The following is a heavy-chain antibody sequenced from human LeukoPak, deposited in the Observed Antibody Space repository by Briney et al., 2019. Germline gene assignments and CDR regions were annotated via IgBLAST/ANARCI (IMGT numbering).Heavy chain of an antibody. Sequence: ASVKVSCKAFGYTFTGYYMHWVRQAPGQGLEWMGWINPNSGGTNYAQKFQGRVTMTRDTSISTAYMELSRLRSDDTAVYYCARIHCSGGSCLDYWGQGTLVTVSS. CDR3: ARIHCSGGSCLDY. V-gene: IGHV1-2*02. J-gene: IGHJ4*02. CDR1: GYTFTGYY. CDR2: INPNSGGT. D-gene: IGHD2-15*01.